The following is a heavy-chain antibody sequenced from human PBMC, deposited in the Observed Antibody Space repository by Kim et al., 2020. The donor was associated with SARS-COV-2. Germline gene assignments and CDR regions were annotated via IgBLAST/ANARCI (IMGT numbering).Heavy chain of an antibody. Sequence: GGSLRLSCGASGFTFSDHYMDWVRQAPGKGLEWVGRIRNKVNSYTTQYAASVNGRFTISRDDSKNSLYLQMNSLKTEDTAVYYCAKTKVGAGTFLGLDCWGQGTLVTVSS. J-gene: IGHJ4*02. CDR3: AKTKVGAGTFLGLDC. V-gene: IGHV3-72*01. CDR2: IRNKVNSYTT. D-gene: IGHD1-26*01. CDR1: GFTFSDHY.